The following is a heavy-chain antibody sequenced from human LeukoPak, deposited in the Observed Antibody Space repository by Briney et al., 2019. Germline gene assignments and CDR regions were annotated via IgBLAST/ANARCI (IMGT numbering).Heavy chain of an antibody. CDR3: ARDQKVGATPYFGMDV. J-gene: IGHJ6*02. CDR1: GYTFTSYY. V-gene: IGHV1-69*08. CDR2: IIPMLGTV. Sequence: ASVKVSCKASGYTFTSYYMHWVRQAPGQGLEWMGRIIPMLGTVNYAQKFQGRVTIIADKFTSTAYMELSSLRSEDTAMYYCARDQKVGATPYFGMDVWGQGTTVTVSS. D-gene: IGHD1-26*01.